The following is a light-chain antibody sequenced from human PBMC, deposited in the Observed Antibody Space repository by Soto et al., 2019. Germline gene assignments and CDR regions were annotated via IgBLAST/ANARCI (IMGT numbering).Light chain of an antibody. Sequence: EIVLTQSPGTLSLSPGERATLSCRASQSVTSSYLAWYHQKPGQAPRLLIYDASNRATGIPDRFSGSGSGTDFTLTISRLEPGDFAVYYCQQYGSSPRTFGQGTKVDIK. CDR3: QQYGSSPRT. V-gene: IGKV3-20*01. J-gene: IGKJ1*01. CDR1: QSVTSSY. CDR2: DAS.